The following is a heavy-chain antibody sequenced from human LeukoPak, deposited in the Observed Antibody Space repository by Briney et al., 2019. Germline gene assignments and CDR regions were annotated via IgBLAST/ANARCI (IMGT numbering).Heavy chain of an antibody. CDR3: ARDWRFGEGLLVWGMDV. Sequence: ASVKVSCKASGYTFTGYYMHWVRQAPGQGLEWMGWINPNSGGTSYAQKFQGRVTMTRDTSISTAYMELSRLRSDDTAVYYCARDWRFGEGLLVWGMDVWGQGTTVTVSS. J-gene: IGHJ6*02. D-gene: IGHD3-10*01. CDR2: INPNSGGT. CDR1: GYTFTGYY. V-gene: IGHV1-2*02.